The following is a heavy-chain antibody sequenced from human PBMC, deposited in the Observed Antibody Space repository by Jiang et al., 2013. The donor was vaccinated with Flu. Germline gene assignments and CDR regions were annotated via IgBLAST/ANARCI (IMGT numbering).Heavy chain of an antibody. V-gene: IGHV1-3*01. J-gene: IGHJ4*02. CDR3: AREGVWGYDILTGLFDY. Sequence: SGAEVKKPGASVKVSCKASGYTFTSYAMHWVRQAPGQRLEWMGWINDGNGNTKYSQKFQGRVTITRDTSASTAYMELSSLRSEDTAVYYCAREGVWGYDILTGLFDYWGQGTLVTVSS. D-gene: IGHD3-9*01. CDR1: GYTFTSYA. CDR2: INDGNGNT.